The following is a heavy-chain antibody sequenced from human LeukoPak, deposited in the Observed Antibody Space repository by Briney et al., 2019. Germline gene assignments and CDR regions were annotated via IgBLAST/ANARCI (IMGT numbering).Heavy chain of an antibody. CDR1: GFTFSSYG. Sequence: GSLRLSCAASGFTFSSYGMHWVRQAPGKGLEWVAVIWYDGSNKYYADSVKGRFTISRDNSKNTLYLQMNSLRAEDTAVYYCAKASVWFGGDLYFDYWGQGTLVTVSS. CDR3: AKASVWFGGDLYFDY. J-gene: IGHJ4*02. V-gene: IGHV3-33*06. CDR2: IWYDGSNK. D-gene: IGHD3-10*01.